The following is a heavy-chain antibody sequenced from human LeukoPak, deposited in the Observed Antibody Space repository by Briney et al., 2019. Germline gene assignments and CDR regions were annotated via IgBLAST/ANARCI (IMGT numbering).Heavy chain of an antibody. V-gene: IGHV1-24*01. CDR3: ATSHSISSSWSDAFDI. D-gene: IGHD6-13*01. CDR1: GYTLTELS. Sequence: EASVKVSCKVSGYTLTELSMHWVRQAPGKGLEWMGGFDPEDGETIYAQKFQGRVTMTEDTSTDTAYMELSSLRSEDTAVYYCATSHSISSSWSDAFDIWGQGTMVTVSS. J-gene: IGHJ3*02. CDR2: FDPEDGET.